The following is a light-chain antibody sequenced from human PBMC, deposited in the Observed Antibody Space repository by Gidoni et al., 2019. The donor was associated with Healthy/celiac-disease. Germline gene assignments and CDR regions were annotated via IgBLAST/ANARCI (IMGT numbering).Light chain of an antibody. J-gene: IGKJ4*01. Sequence: EIVMTQSTATLSVSPGERAILSCRASQSVSSNLAWYQQKPGQAPRLLIYGASTRATGIPARFRGSGSGTEFTLTISSLQSEDFAVYYCQQYNNWPFTFGGGTKVEIK. CDR1: QSVSSN. CDR2: GAS. V-gene: IGKV3-15*01. CDR3: QQYNNWPFT.